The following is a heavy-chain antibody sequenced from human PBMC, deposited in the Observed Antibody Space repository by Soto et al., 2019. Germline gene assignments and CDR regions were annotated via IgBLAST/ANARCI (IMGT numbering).Heavy chain of an antibody. J-gene: IGHJ4*02. V-gene: IGHV3-23*01. CDR3: AKREDGYNSAQDY. Sequence: GGSLRLSCAASRFTFSKYAMSWVRQAPGKGLEWVSAISGSGGSTYYADSVKGRFTISRDNSKSTLSLQMNSLRAEDTAVYYCAKREDGYNSAQDYWGQGTLVTVSS. CDR2: ISGSGGST. D-gene: IGHD5-12*01. CDR1: RFTFSKYA.